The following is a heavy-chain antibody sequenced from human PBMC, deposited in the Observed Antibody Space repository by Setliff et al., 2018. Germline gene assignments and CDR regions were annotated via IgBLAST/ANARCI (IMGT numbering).Heavy chain of an antibody. J-gene: IGHJ4*02. D-gene: IGHD2-15*01. V-gene: IGHV4-59*01. Sequence: SETLSLTCTVSGDSISPYYWSWIRQPPGEGLEWVGYIYYSGSANYNPSLKSRVTISVDTSKNQFSLKLSSVTAADTAVYYCARQLCSGGSCYATTFDYWGQGTLVTVSS. CDR1: GDSISPYY. CDR3: ARQLCSGGSCYATTFDY. CDR2: IYYSGSA.